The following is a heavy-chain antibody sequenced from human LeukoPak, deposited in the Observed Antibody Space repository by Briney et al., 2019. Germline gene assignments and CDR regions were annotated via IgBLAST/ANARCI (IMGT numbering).Heavy chain of an antibody. Sequence: SETLSLTCAVSGGSISSVSYYWSWIRQPPGKGLEWIGYISYSGSTYYNPSLRSRVTISVDTSKNQFSLKLSSVTAADTAVYYCARMKRELALYYFDYWGQGTLVTVSS. D-gene: IGHD1-26*01. V-gene: IGHV4-31*11. CDR3: ARMKRELALYYFDY. CDR1: GGSISSVSYY. CDR2: ISYSGST. J-gene: IGHJ4*02.